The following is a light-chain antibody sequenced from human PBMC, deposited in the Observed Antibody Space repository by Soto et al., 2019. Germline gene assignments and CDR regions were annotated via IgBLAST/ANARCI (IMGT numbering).Light chain of an antibody. J-gene: IGKJ1*01. CDR2: DTS. V-gene: IGKV3-15*01. CDR1: QSVSSS. Sequence: EIVVTQSPATLSVSPGERVTLSCRASQSVSSSLAWYQQRPGQAPRLLIYDTSTRAAGIAAMFIGSGSGTDFTLTISSLQSEDSAVYYCQQYVHWPPGAFGQGTTVEIK. CDR3: QQYVHWPPGA.